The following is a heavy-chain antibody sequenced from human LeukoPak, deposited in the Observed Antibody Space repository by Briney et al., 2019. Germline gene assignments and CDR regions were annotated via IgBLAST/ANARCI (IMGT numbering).Heavy chain of an antibody. Sequence: GRSLRLSCAPSGVTFDEYAIHWGRHAPGGGLWWVSGISWNSGRIGYADTVKGRFNISREKAKNSLYLQMNRLRAEDTALYYCAKDIGYSYGYQFDYWGEGTLVTVSS. V-gene: IGHV3-9*01. CDR3: AKDIGYSYGYQFDY. CDR1: GVTFDEYA. CDR2: ISWNSGRI. J-gene: IGHJ4*02. D-gene: IGHD5-18*01.